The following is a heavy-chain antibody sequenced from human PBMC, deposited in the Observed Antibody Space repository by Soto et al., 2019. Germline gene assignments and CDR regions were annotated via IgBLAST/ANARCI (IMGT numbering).Heavy chain of an antibody. D-gene: IGHD2-21*01. J-gene: IGHJ6*02. CDR2: INTYNGDT. CDR1: GYIFTSYG. CDR3: ARDCSAINCYSGLDV. Sequence: ASVKVCCKASGYIFTSYGISWVRQAPGQGLEWMGRINTYNGDTKYEQRSQGRVTMTTDTSTRTAYMELRSLRSDDTAVYYCARDCSAINCYSGLDVWGQGTTVTVSS. V-gene: IGHV1-18*01.